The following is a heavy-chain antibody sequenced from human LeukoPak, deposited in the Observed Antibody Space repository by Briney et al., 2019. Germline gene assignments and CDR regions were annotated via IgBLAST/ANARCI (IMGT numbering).Heavy chain of an antibody. Sequence: SETLSLTCTVSGGSISSYYWSWIRQPPGKGLEWIGYISYSGSTNYNPSLKSRVTISVDMSKNQFSLDLSSVTAADTAVYYCARTSTSFDDWGQGTLVTVSS. J-gene: IGHJ4*02. CDR1: GGSISSYY. CDR3: ARTSTSFDD. V-gene: IGHV4-59*01. D-gene: IGHD2-2*01. CDR2: ISYSGST.